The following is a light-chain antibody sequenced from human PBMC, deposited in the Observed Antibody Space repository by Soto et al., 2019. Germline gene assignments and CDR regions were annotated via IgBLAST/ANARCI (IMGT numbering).Light chain of an antibody. V-gene: IGLV1-40*01. Sequence: QSVLTRPPSVSGAPGRRVTSACTGSSSNIGAGYDVHWYQQLPGTAPKLLIYGNSNRPSGVPDRFSGSKSGTSASLAITGLQAEDEADYYCQSYDSSLSGYVFGTGTKVTVL. CDR2: GNS. CDR1: SSNIGAGYD. CDR3: QSYDSSLSGYV. J-gene: IGLJ1*01.